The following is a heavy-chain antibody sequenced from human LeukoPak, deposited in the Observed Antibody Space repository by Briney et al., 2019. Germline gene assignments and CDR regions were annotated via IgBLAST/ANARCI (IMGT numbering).Heavy chain of an antibody. D-gene: IGHD3-22*01. CDR2: VHYSGKT. CDR3: ARLLDNDNSGDPDTFDM. CDR1: GGSISGHY. V-gene: IGHV4-59*11. J-gene: IGHJ3*02. Sequence: PSETLSLTCAVSGGSISGHYWIWIRQPPGKTLHWIGYVHYSGKTYYSPSLRSRVTISVDTSNNHFSLKLTSVTAADTAVYYCARLLDNDNSGDPDTFDMWGQGTMVTVSA.